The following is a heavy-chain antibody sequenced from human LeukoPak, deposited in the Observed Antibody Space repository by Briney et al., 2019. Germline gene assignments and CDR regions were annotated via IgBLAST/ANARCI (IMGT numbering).Heavy chain of an antibody. Sequence: SETLSLTCTVSGGSFSSGSYYWSWIRQPPGKGLEWIGYIYYSGSTNYNPSLKSRVTISVDTSKNQFSLKLSSVTAADTAVYYCARDSVLQYPNYYYYGMDVWGQGTTVTVSS. D-gene: IGHD4-11*01. CDR3: ARDSVLQYPNYYYYGMDV. CDR1: GGSFSSGSYY. V-gene: IGHV4-61*01. CDR2: IYYSGST. J-gene: IGHJ6*02.